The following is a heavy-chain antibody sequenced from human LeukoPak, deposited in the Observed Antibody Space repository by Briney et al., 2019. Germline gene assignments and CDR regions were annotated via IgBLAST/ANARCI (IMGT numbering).Heavy chain of an antibody. CDR3: ARRRQGYYGSGSYYMSSYYYYYMDV. CDR1: GGSFSGYY. D-gene: IGHD3-10*01. J-gene: IGHJ6*03. CDR2: INDGGSA. V-gene: IGHV4-34*01. Sequence: SETLSLTVAVYGGSFSGYYWGWIRQPPGKGLEGIGEINDGGSANYNPSLRSRVTISVDTSTNQFSLKLSSVTAADTAVYYCARRRQGYYGSGSYYMSSYYYYYMDVWGKGTTVTISS.